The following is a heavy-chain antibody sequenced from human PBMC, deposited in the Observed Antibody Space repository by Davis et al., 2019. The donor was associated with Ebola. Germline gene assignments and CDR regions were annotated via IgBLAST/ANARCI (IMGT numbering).Heavy chain of an antibody. CDR3: ARSRDGYYRALDY. CDR2: IYYSGST. V-gene: IGHV4-59*12. Sequence: GSLRLSCTVSGGSISSYYWSWIRQPPGKGLEWIGYIYYSGSTNYNPSLKSRVTISVDTSKNQFSLKLSSVTAADTAVYYCARSRDGYYRALDYWGQGTLVTVSS. D-gene: IGHD5-24*01. J-gene: IGHJ4*02. CDR1: GGSISSYY.